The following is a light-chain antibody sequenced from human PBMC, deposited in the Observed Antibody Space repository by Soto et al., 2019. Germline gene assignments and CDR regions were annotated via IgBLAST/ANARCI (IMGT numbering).Light chain of an antibody. V-gene: IGKV1-5*03. CDR3: QHNNCYSEA. Sequence: DIQMTHSPSSLSASVGDRVTIICRASETIRRWLAWYQQKPGKAPKLLYYKASTLKSGVASSCGGSGAGTEITLTSSILQPDYVASYYCQHNNCYSEAFGQGTKLEIK. CDR1: ETIRRW. J-gene: IGKJ1*01. CDR2: KAS.